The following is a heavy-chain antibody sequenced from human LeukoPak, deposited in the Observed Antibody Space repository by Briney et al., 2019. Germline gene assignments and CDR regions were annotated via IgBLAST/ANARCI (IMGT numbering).Heavy chain of an antibody. CDR3: AKELGQWLIPHFDY. V-gene: IGHV3-23*01. D-gene: IGHD6-19*01. Sequence: GGSLRLSCAASGFTLSSYAMSWVRQAPGKGLEWVSATSSSDAGTYYAESVRGRFTISRDNSKNTLFLQMNSLRTEDTAVYYCAKELGQWLIPHFDYWGQGTLVTVSS. J-gene: IGHJ4*02. CDR2: TSSSDAGT. CDR1: GFTLSSYA.